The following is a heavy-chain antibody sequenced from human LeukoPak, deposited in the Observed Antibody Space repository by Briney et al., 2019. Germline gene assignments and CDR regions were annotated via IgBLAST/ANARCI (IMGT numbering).Heavy chain of an antibody. Sequence: PGGSLRLSCAASGFTVSSNYMSWVRQAPGKGLEWVSSIGGSSTYYADFVKGRFTISRDTSKNTMDLQMNSLRAEDTAIYYCAKYRGFGDSYDSWGQGTLVTVSS. J-gene: IGHJ4*02. CDR1: GFTVSSNY. D-gene: IGHD3-10*01. CDR3: AKYRGFGDSYDS. CDR2: IGGSST. V-gene: IGHV3-53*01.